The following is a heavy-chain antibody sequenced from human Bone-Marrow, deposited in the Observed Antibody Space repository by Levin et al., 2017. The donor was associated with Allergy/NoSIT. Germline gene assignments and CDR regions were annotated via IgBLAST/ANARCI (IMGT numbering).Heavy chain of an antibody. J-gene: IGHJ4*02. CDR2: ISGSGGNT. Sequence: PGESLKISCAASGFIFRNYAMNWVRQAPGKGLEWVSQISGSGGNTHYADSVKGRFTISRYNSKNTLYLQMNSLRVEDTAVYYCAGYDTSAYHSPFDYWGQGTLVTVSS. CDR3: AGYDTSAYHSPFDY. D-gene: IGHD3-22*01. V-gene: IGHV3-23*01. CDR1: GFIFRNYA.